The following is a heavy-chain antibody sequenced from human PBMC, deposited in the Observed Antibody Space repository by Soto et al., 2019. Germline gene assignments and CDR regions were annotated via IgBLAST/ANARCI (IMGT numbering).Heavy chain of an antibody. J-gene: IGHJ3*02. Sequence: QGQLVESGGGVVQPGMSLRLSCAASGFTFSNYGMHWVRQAPGKGLEWVAVISYEGSNKYYADSVKGRFTISRANSKNTLDLQMNSLRAEETAVYYCAKELGSGSYLFDAFDRRGPGTMVTVST. V-gene: IGHV3-30*18. CDR1: GFTFSNYG. CDR3: AKELGSGSYLFDAFDR. CDR2: ISYEGSNK. D-gene: IGHD1-26*01.